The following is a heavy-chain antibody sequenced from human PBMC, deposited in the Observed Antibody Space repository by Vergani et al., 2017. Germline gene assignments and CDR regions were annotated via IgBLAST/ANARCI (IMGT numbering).Heavy chain of an antibody. V-gene: IGHV4-31*03. Sequence: QVQLQESGPGLVKPSQTLPLTCTVSGDSLSSSDHYWSWIRQRSDKGLEWVGHIFRSGTTYYNPSLKIRLIMSVDTSKNQFSLKLTSVTAADTAMYYCGGENVVIARIFDFWGQGTLVTVSS. J-gene: IGHJ4*02. CDR3: GGENVVIARIFDF. D-gene: IGHD2-21*01. CDR2: IFRSGTT. CDR1: GDSLSSSDHY.